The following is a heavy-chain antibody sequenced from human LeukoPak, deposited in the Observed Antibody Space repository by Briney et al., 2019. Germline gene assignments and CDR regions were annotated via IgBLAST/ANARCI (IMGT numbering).Heavy chain of an antibody. D-gene: IGHD3-10*01. Sequence: SETLSLTCTVSGASIRSSRYYWGWIRQPPGKGQEWIGSVYYSGTTSYNPSLKSRVTISVDTSKNQFSLKLSSVTAADTAVYYCASLLWFGEFRGSFDYWGQGTLVTVSS. CDR2: VYYSGTT. V-gene: IGHV4-39*07. J-gene: IGHJ4*01. CDR3: ASLLWFGEFRGSFDY. CDR1: GASIRSSRYY.